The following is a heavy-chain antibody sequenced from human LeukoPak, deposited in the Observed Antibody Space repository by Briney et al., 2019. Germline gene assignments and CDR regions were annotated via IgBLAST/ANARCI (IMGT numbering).Heavy chain of an antibody. CDR1: GFTFSSYG. D-gene: IGHD3-22*01. CDR3: ARDLWGTSGYRFDY. V-gene: IGHV3-48*02. J-gene: IGHJ4*02. CDR2: ISSTSGTI. Sequence: GSLRLSCAASGFTFSSYGMNWVRQAPGQGLEWVSYISSTSGTIYYADSVKGRFTISRDNAKTSLYLQMDSLRDEDTVVYYCARDLWGTSGYRFDYWGQGTLVTVSS.